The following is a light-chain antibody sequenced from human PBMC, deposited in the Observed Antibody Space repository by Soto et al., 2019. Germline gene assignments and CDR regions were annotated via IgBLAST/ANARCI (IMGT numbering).Light chain of an antibody. CDR2: AAS. V-gene: IGKV1-39*01. J-gene: IGKJ2*01. CDR1: QGISSY. CDR3: QQSYNSPPMYT. Sequence: IQLTQSPSSLSASVGDRVTITCRASQGISSYLGWYQQKPGKAPKLLIYAASNLQSGVPSRFSGSASGTDFTLTISSLQPEDFATYYCQQSYNSPPMYTFGQGTKLEIK.